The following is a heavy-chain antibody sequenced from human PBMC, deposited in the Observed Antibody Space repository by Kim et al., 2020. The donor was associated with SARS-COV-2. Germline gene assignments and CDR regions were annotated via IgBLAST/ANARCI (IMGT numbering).Heavy chain of an antibody. CDR2: ISAYNGNT. V-gene: IGHV1-18*01. Sequence: ASVKVSCKASGYTFTSYGISWVRQAPGQGLEWMGWISAYNGNTNYAQKLQGRVTMTTDTSTSTAYMELRSLRSDDTAVYYCARDGTTFRGVYYYYYGMDVWGQGTTVTVSS. D-gene: IGHD3-16*01. CDR1: GYTFTSYG. J-gene: IGHJ6*02. CDR3: ARDGTTFRGVYYYYYGMDV.